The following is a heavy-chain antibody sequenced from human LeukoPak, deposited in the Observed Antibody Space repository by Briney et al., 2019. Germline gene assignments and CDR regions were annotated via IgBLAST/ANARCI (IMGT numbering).Heavy chain of an antibody. CDR3: ARAGDHYYDSSGYFRD. Sequence: SETLSLTCTASGGSISSSIYYWGWIRQPPGKGLEWIGSIYYSGSTYYNPSLKSRVTISVDTSKNQFSLKLSSVTAADTAVYYCARAGDHYYDSSGYFRDWGQGTLVTVSS. CDR2: IYYSGST. V-gene: IGHV4-39*01. CDR1: GGSISSSIYY. D-gene: IGHD3-22*01. J-gene: IGHJ4*02.